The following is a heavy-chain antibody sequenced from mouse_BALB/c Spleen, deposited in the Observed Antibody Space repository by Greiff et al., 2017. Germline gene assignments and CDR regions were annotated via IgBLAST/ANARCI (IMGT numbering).Heavy chain of an antibody. D-gene: IGHD1-1*01. V-gene: IGHV5-6-5*01. CDR1: GFTFSSYA. Sequence: EVQLVESGGGLVKPGGSLKLSCAASGFTFSSYAMSWVRQTPEKRLEWVASISSGGSTYYPDSVKGRFTISRDNARNILYLQMSSLRSEDTAMYYCARRLLRTYAMDYWGQGTSVTVSS. J-gene: IGHJ4*01. CDR3: ARRLLRTYAMDY. CDR2: ISSGGST.